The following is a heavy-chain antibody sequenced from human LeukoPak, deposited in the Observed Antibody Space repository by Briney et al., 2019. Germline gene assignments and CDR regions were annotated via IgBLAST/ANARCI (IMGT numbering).Heavy chain of an antibody. V-gene: IGHV1-2*02. CDR2: INPNSGGT. CDR3: ARDHSSGWYGNLDY. CDR1: GYTFTGYY. D-gene: IGHD6-19*01. Sequence: ASVKVSCKVSGYTFTGYYMHWVRQAPGQGLEWMGWINPNSGGTNYAQKFQGRVTMTRDTSISTAYMELSRLRSDDTAVYYCARDHSSGWYGNLDYWGQGTLVTVSS. J-gene: IGHJ4*02.